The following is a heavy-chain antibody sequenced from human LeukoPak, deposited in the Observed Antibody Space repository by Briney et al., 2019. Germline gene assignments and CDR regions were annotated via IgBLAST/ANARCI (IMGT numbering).Heavy chain of an antibody. Sequence: PGGSLRLSCAASGFTFSNAWMSWVRQAPGKGLEWVGRIKSKTDGGTTDYAAPVKGRFTISRDDSKNTLYLQMNSLRAEDTAVYYCARGGSIQSADAFDIWGQGTMVTVSS. CDR2: IKSKTDGGTT. D-gene: IGHD2-15*01. CDR3: ARGGSIQSADAFDI. J-gene: IGHJ3*02. CDR1: GFTFSNAW. V-gene: IGHV3-15*01.